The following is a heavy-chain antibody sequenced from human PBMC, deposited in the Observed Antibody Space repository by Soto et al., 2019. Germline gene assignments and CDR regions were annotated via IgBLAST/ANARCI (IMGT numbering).Heavy chain of an antibody. CDR2: IYYSGST. V-gene: IGHV4-39*01. D-gene: IGHD2-15*01. J-gene: IGHJ4*02. Sequence: SETRWRTCTFCVCCIISGVYYLCFIREPQGKWLEWIGSIYYSGSTYYNPSLKSRVTISLDTSKNQFSLKLSSVTAADKAVYDCVGSSHAYHGWSEQWGKGHLV. CDR1: VCCIISGVYY. CDR3: VGSSHAYHGWSEQ.